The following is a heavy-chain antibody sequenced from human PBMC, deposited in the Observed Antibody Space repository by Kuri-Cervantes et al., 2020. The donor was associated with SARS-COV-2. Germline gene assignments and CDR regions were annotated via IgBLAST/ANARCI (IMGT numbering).Heavy chain of an antibody. V-gene: IGHV3-23*01. D-gene: IGHD3-3*01. CDR3: AKDYSVLRFLGGRGGFDY. Sequence: GGSLRLSCAASGFTFSSYAMSWVRQAPGKGLEWVSAISGSGGSTYYADSVKGRFTISRDNSKNTLYLQMNSLRAEDTAVYYCAKDYSVLRFLGGRGGFDYWGQGTLVTVSS. J-gene: IGHJ4*02. CDR2: ISGSGGST. CDR1: GFTFSSYA.